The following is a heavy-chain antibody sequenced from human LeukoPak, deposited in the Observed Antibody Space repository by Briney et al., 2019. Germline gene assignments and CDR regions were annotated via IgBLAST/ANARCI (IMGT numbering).Heavy chain of an antibody. J-gene: IGHJ6*04. V-gene: IGHV4-61*02. CDR2: IYTSGST. CDR1: GGSISSGSYY. CDR3: ARKSRRFLEGARGDV. D-gene: IGHD3-3*01. Sequence: SQTLSLTCTVSGGSISSGSYYWSWIRQPAGKGLEWIGRIYTSGSTNYNPSLKSRVTISVDTSKNQFSLKLSSVTAADTAVYYCARKSRRFLEGARGDVWGKGTTVTVSS.